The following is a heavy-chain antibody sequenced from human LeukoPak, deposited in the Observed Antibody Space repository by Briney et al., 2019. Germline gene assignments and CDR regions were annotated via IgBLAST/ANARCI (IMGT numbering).Heavy chain of an antibody. V-gene: IGHV1-2*04. CDR3: ARPPGEELYPDY. CDR2: INPNSGGT. CDR1: GYTFTSYA. D-gene: IGHD3-10*01. Sequence: ASVKVSCKASGYTFTSYAMNWVRQAPGQGLEWMGWINPNSGGTNYAQKFQGWVTMTRDTSISTAYMELSRLRSDDTAVYYCARPPGEELYPDYWGQGTLVTVSS. J-gene: IGHJ4*02.